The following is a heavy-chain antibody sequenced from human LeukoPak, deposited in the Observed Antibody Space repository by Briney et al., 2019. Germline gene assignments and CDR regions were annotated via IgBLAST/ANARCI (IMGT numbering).Heavy chain of an antibody. CDR1: GFTFSDYY. V-gene: IGHV3-11*06. CDR3: ARGRYGGNSYYFDY. CDR2: ISSSSTYT. Sequence: GGSLRLSCAASGFTFSDYYMTWIRQAPGKGLEWVSYISSSSTYTNYADSVKGRFTISRDNAKNSLHLQMNSLRAEDTAVYYCARGRYGGNSYYFDYWGQGTLVTVSS. J-gene: IGHJ4*02. D-gene: IGHD4-23*01.